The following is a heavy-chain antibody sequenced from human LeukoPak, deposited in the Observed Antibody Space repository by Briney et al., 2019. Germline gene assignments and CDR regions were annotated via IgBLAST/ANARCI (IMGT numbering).Heavy chain of an antibody. CDR1: GFTFSTYW. D-gene: IGHD4-17*01. CDR2: TDSDGSTT. CDR3: AKGGGDYRKYYFDH. J-gene: IGHJ4*02. V-gene: IGHV3-74*01. Sequence: GGSLRLSCAASGFTFSTYWMHWVRQVPGKGLMWVSSTDSDGSTTNYADSVKGRFTISRDNSKNTLYLQMNSLRAEDTAVYYCAKGGGDYRKYYFDHWGQGTLVTVSS.